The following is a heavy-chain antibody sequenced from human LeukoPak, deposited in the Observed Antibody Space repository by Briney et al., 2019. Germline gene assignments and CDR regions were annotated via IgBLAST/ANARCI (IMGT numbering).Heavy chain of an antibody. V-gene: IGHV4-38-2*01. CDR3: ARLGYYDFWIDY. CDR1: GYSISSSYY. D-gene: IGHD3-3*01. CDR2: IYYSGST. J-gene: IGHJ4*02. Sequence: PSETLSLTCAVSGYSISSSYYWGWIRQPPGKGLEWIGSIYYSGSTYYNPSLKSRVTISVDTSKNQFSLKLSSVTAADTAVYYCARLGYYDFWIDYWGQGTLVTVSS.